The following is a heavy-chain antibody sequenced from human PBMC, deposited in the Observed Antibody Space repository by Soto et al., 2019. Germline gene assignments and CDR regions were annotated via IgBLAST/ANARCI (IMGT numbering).Heavy chain of an antibody. V-gene: IGHV1-18*04. CDR1: GFTFSNYG. CDR3: ARERQYEPLLY. D-gene: IGHD2-2*01. CDR2: VSAYNRNT. J-gene: IGHJ4*02. Sequence: QVQLVQSGAEVKKPGASVKVSCRASGFTFSNYGITWVRQAPGQGLEWMGWVSAYNRNTDMAQKFEDRGTLTTDTATQTAYLELRGLRSDDTAVYFCARERQYEPLLYWGQGTLVTVSS.